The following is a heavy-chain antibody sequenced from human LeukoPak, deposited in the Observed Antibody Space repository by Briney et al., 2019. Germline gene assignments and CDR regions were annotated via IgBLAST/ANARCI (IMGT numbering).Heavy chain of an antibody. CDR1: GFTFSSYS. CDR2: ISGSGGST. CDR3: AKVDRRIAVAGSFDY. D-gene: IGHD6-19*01. V-gene: IGHV3-23*01. J-gene: IGHJ4*02. Sequence: PGGSLRLSCAASGFTFSSYSMNWVRQAPGKGLEWVSAISGSGGSTYYADSVKGRFTISRDNPKNTLYLQMNSLRAEDTAVYYCAKVDRRIAVAGSFDYWGQGTLVTVSS.